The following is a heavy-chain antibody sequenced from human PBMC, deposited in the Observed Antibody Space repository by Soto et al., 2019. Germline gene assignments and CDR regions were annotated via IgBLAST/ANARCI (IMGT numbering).Heavy chain of an antibody. J-gene: IGHJ3*02. CDR1: GFTFSSYG. D-gene: IGHD1-26*01. Sequence: PGGSLRLSCAATGFTFSSYGMHWVRQAPGKGLEWVAVIWYDGSNKYYADSVKGRFTISRDNSKNMLYLQMNSLRAEDTAVYYCARGNNGIGGGAFDTLCQGTVVTVSS. CDR3: ARGNNGIGGGAFDT. CDR2: IWYDGSNK. V-gene: IGHV3-33*01.